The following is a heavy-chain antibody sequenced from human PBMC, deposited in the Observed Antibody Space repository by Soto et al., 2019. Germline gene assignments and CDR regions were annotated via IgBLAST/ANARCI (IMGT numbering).Heavy chain of an antibody. CDR1: GGSFSGYY. J-gene: IGHJ5*02. CDR2: INHSGST. V-gene: IGHV4-34*01. Sequence: ASATLSLTCAVYGGSFSGYYWSWIRQPPGKGLEWIGEINHSGSTNYNPSLKSRVTISVDTSKNQFSLKLSSVTAADTAVYYCARGHCSSTSCYSNWFDPWGQGTLVTVSS. D-gene: IGHD2-2*01. CDR3: ARGHCSSTSCYSNWFDP.